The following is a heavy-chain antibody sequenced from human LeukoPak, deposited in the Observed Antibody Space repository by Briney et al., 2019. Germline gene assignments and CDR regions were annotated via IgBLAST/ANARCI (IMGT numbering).Heavy chain of an antibody. CDR3: AREGAVPGIDP. Sequence: SETLSLTCAVLGYSITSGFSWGWIRPPPGNGLEWIGPISHSGSPDYKSTLESRLTISMDTSKNQFSLRLTSVTAADAAVYYCAREGAVPGIDPWGQGTLVTVSS. D-gene: IGHD3-16*01. J-gene: IGHJ5*02. V-gene: IGHV4-38-2*02. CDR2: ISHSGSP. CDR1: GYSITSGFS.